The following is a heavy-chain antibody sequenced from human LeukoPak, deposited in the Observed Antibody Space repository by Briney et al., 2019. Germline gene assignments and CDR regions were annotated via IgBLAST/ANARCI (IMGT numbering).Heavy chain of an antibody. V-gene: IGHV4-4*09. CDR1: GGSIGSYY. D-gene: IGHD4-17*01. CDR3: ARHRTTVTTNWFDP. CDR2: IYTSGST. Sequence: SETLSLTCTVSGGSIGSYYWSWIRQPPGKGLEWIGYIYTSGSTNYNPSLKSRVTISVDTSKNQFSLKLSSVTAADTAVYYCARHRTTVTTNWFDPWGQGTLVTVSS. J-gene: IGHJ5*02.